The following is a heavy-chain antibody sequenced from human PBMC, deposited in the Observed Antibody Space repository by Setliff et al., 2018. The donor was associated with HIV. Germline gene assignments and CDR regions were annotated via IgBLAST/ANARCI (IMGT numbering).Heavy chain of an antibody. V-gene: IGHV1-2*06. J-gene: IGHJ5*02. Sequence: GASVKVSCKASGYTFTDYYMHWVRQAPGQGLEWMGRINPNSGGTNYAQKFQGRVTMTRDTSISTAYMELSRLRSDGTAVYYCAREGRRFGHTLGWFDPWGQGTLVTVSS. CDR3: AREGRRFGHTLGWFDP. D-gene: IGHD3-3*01. CDR2: INPNSGGT. CDR1: GYTFTDYY.